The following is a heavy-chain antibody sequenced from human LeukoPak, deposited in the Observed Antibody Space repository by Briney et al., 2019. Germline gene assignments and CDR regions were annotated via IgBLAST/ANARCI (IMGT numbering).Heavy chain of an antibody. V-gene: IGHV4-39*01. CDR1: GGSINCNNYY. Sequence: SETLSLTCTVSGGSINCNNYYWGWIRQPPGKGLEWIGSIYSSGSAYYNPSLKSRVTISVDTSKNQFSLRLSSVTAADTAVYYCQSRYLEWLLEYWGQGTLVTVSS. J-gene: IGHJ4*02. D-gene: IGHD3-3*01. CDR2: IYSSGSA. CDR3: QSRYLEWLLEY.